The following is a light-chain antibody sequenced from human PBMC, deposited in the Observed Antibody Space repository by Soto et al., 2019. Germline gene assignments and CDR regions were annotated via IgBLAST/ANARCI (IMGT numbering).Light chain of an antibody. CDR1: ALPRQY. CDR3: QSADSSDTVL. V-gene: IGLV3-25*03. J-gene: IGLJ2*01. CDR2: KDS. Sequence: SYELTQPPSVSVSPGHTARITCSGDALPRQYAYWYQQKPGQAPVLVIYKDSERPSGIPERFSGSTSGTTVTLTISGVQAEDEADYYCQSADSSDTVLFGGGTQLTVL.